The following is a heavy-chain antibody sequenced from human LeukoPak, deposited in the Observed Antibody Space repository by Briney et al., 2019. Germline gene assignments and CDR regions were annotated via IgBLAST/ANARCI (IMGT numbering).Heavy chain of an antibody. D-gene: IGHD5-24*01. CDR1: GYSFSTYW. V-gene: IGHV5-51*01. Sequence: GESLKISCKDSGYSFSTYWIGWVRQMPGKGLVWMGIIYPGDSETRYDPSFQGQGTISADSSTSTAYLQWSSLRASDTAMYHCARASRDGYNQNFDHWGQGTLVTVSS. CDR2: IYPGDSET. J-gene: IGHJ4*02. CDR3: ARASRDGYNQNFDH.